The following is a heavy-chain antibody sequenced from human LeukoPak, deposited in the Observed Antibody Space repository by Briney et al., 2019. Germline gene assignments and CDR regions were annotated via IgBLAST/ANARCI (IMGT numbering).Heavy chain of an antibody. V-gene: IGHV1-2*06. CDR2: INPNSGDT. Sequence: GASVKVSCKASGYTFTGYYMHWVRQAPGQGLEWMGRINPNSGDTNYAQKFQGRVTMTRDTSISTAYMELSRLRSDDTAVYYCARDYCGGDCFPDSWGQGTLVTVSS. CDR1: GYTFTGYY. J-gene: IGHJ4*02. D-gene: IGHD2-21*02. CDR3: ARDYCGGDCFPDS.